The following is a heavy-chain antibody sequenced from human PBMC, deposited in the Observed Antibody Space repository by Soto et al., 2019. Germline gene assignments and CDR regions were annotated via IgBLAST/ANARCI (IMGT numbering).Heavy chain of an antibody. CDR2: IYYSGST. V-gene: IGHV4-30-4*01. Sequence: QVQLQESGPGLVKPSQTLSLTCTVSGGSISSGDYYWSWIRQPPGKGLEWIGYIYYSGSTYYNPSLKSRVIISVDTSKNQFSLKLSSVTAADTAVYYCARDSRITIFGVVRGGGMDVWGQGTTVTVSS. CDR1: GGSISSGDYY. CDR3: ARDSRITIFGVVRGGGMDV. D-gene: IGHD3-3*01. J-gene: IGHJ6*02.